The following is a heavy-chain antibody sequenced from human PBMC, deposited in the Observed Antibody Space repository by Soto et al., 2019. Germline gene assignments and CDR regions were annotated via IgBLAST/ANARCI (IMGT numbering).Heavy chain of an antibody. CDR1: GGSISSSTYY. J-gene: IGHJ5*02. Sequence: SETLSLTCLVSGGSISSSTYYWGWIRQPPGKGLEWIGSIYYSGATYYNPSLRSRITISMDRSKNHFSLKLSSVTAADTAVYYCARDLPGYSSGWSRGHWFDPWGQGTLVTVSS. D-gene: IGHD6-19*01. CDR2: IYYSGAT. V-gene: IGHV4-39*02. CDR3: ARDLPGYSSGWSRGHWFDP.